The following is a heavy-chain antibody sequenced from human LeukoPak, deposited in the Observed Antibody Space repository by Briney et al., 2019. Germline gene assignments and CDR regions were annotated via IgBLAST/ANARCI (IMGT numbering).Heavy chain of an antibody. CDR3: ATDSSGWEYFQH. D-gene: IGHD3-22*01. J-gene: IGHJ1*01. V-gene: IGHV3-11*01. CDR1: GFTFSDYY. Sequence: PGGSLRLSCAASGFTFSDYYMSWIRQAPGKGLEWVSYISSSGSTIYYADSVKGRFTISRDNAKNSLYLQMNSLKAEDTAVYYCATDSSGWEYFQHWGQGTLVTVSS. CDR2: ISSSGSTI.